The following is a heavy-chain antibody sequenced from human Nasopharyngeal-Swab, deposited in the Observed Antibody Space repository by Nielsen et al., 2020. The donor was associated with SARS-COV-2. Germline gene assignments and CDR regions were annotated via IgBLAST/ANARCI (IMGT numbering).Heavy chain of an antibody. J-gene: IGHJ5*02. Sequence: SETLSLTCAVYGGSFSAYYWSWIRQPPGKGLEWIGEINHSGSTNYNPSLKSRVTISIDTSKNQFSLKLSSVTAADTAVYYCASGEEVVNWFDPWGQGTLVTVSS. CDR2: INHSGST. V-gene: IGHV4-34*01. CDR3: ASGEEVVNWFDP. D-gene: IGHD2-15*01. CDR1: GGSFSAYY.